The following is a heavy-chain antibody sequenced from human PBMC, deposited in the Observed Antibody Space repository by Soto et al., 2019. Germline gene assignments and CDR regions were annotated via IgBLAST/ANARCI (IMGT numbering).Heavy chain of an antibody. CDR1: GYTLTELS. CDR2: FDPEDGET. J-gene: IGHJ4*02. D-gene: IGHD3-22*01. Sequence: SVKVSCKVSGYTLTELSMHWVRQAPVKGLEWMGGFDPEDGETIHAQKFQGRVTMTEDTSTDTAYMELSSLRSEDTAVYYCATALDYYDSSGYLDYWGQGTLVTVSS. V-gene: IGHV1-24*01. CDR3: ATALDYYDSSGYLDY.